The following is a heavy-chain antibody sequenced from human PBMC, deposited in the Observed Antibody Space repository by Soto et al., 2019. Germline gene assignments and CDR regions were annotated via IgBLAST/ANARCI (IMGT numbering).Heavy chain of an antibody. CDR3: AKDWSGLYYFDY. V-gene: IGHV3-23*01. CDR1: GFTFSSYA. CDR2: ISGSGGST. J-gene: IGHJ4*02. Sequence: EVQLLESGGGLVQPGGSLRLTCAASGFTFSSYAMSWVRQAPGKGLEWVSAISGSGGSTYYADSVKGRFTISRDNSKNTLYLQMNSLRAEDTAVYYCAKDWSGLYYFDYWGQGTLVTVSS.